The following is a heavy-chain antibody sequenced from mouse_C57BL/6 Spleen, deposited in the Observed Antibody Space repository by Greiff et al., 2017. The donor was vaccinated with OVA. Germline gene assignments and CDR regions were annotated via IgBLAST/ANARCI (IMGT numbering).Heavy chain of an antibody. CDR2: ISYDGSN. Sequence: EVKLQESGPGLVKPSQSLSLTCSVTGYSITSGYYWNWIRQFPGNKLEWMGYISYDGSNNYNPSLKNRNSITRATSKNQFFLKLNSVTTEDTATYYCARVNYYGSSSFDYWGQGTTLTVSS. V-gene: IGHV3-6*01. CDR3: ARVNYYGSSSFDY. D-gene: IGHD1-1*01. CDR1: GYSITSGYY. J-gene: IGHJ2*01.